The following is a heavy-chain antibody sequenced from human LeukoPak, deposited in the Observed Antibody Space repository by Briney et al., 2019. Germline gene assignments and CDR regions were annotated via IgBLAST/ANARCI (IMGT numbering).Heavy chain of an antibody. Sequence: GGSLRLSCAASGFTFSSYNMNWVRQAPGKGLEWVSAISGSGGSTYYADSVKGRFTISRDNSKNTLYLQMNSLRAEDTAVYYCAKSLWNSNWFDPWGQGTLVAVSS. CDR2: ISGSGGST. V-gene: IGHV3-23*01. D-gene: IGHD1-7*01. CDR1: GFTFSSYN. CDR3: AKSLWNSNWFDP. J-gene: IGHJ5*02.